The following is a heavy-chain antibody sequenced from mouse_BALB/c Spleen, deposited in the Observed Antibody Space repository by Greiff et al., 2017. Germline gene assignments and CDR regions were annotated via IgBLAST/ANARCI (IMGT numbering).Heavy chain of an antibody. D-gene: IGHD1-2*01. Sequence: VQLVESGPGLVAPSQSLSITCTVSGFSLTSYGVHWVRRPPGKGLEWLGVIWAGGSTNYNSALMSRLSISKDNSKSQVFLKMNSLQTDDTAMYYCARGRPYFDVWGAGTTVTVSS. CDR1: GFSLTSYG. CDR2: IWAGGST. CDR3: ARGRPYFDV. J-gene: IGHJ1*01. V-gene: IGHV2-9*02.